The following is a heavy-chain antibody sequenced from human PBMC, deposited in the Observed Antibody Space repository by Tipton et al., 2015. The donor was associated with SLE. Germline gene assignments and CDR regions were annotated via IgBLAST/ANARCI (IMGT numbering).Heavy chain of an antibody. CDR2: ISAYNGNT. V-gene: IGHV1-18*01. CDR1: GYTFTSYG. D-gene: IGHD4-17*01. Sequence: QSGAEVKKPGASVKVSCKASGYTFTSYGISWVRQAPGQGLEWMGWISAYNGNTNYAQKLQGRVTMTTDTSTSTAYMELRSLRSDDTAVYFCARFYGDFGYRIYYLFGLDIWGRGTTVTVSS. J-gene: IGHJ6*02. CDR3: ARFYGDFGYRIYYLFGLDI.